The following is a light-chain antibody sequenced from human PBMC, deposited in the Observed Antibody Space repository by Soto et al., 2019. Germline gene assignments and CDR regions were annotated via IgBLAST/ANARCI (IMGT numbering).Light chain of an antibody. V-gene: IGKV3-20*01. J-gene: IGKJ1*01. CDR3: QQYGSSGT. CDR1: QSVRNN. Sequence: EIVMTQSPATLSVSPWERATLSCRASQSVRNNLAWYQQKPGQAPSLLIYGASTRATGIPDRFSGSGSGTDFTLTISRLEPEDFAVYYCQQYGSSGTFGQGTKVDIK. CDR2: GAS.